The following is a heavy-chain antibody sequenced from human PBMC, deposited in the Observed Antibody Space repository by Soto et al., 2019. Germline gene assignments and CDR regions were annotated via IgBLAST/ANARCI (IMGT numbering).Heavy chain of an antibody. CDR1: GGTFSSYA. D-gene: IGHD2-2*01. J-gene: IGHJ6*02. Sequence: QVQLVQSGAEVKKPGSSVKVSCKASGGTFSSYAISWLRQAPGQGLEWMGGIIPIFGTANYAQKFQGRVTITADESTSTAYMELSILRSEDTAVYYCARAALIVVVPAAMGTQYYYGMAVWGHGTTVTV. V-gene: IGHV1-69*01. CDR3: ARAALIVVVPAAMGTQYYYGMAV. CDR2: IIPIFGTA.